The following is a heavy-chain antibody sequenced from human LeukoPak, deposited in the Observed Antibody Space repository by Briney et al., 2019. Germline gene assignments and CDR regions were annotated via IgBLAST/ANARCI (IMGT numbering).Heavy chain of an antibody. Sequence: PGGSLRLSCAASGFTFSSYSMNWVRQAPGKGLEWVSYISSSSSTIYYADSVKGRFTISRDNAKNSLYLQMNSLRDEDTAVYYCARDNYYYDSSGYDYWGQGTLVTVSS. CDR2: ISSSSSTI. CDR3: ARDNYYYDSSGYDY. D-gene: IGHD3-22*01. CDR1: GFTFSSYS. J-gene: IGHJ4*02. V-gene: IGHV3-48*02.